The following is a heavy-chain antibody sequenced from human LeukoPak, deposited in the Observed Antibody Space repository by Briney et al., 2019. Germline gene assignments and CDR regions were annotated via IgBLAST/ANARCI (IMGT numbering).Heavy chain of an antibody. CDR1: GYIFTSYY. D-gene: IGHD3-22*01. V-gene: IGHV1-46*01. Sequence: ASVKVSCKASGYIFTSYYIHWVRRAPGQGLEWMGIIDPRGGSTTYAQKFQGSVTMTRDAFTNTVYMELSSLRSDDTAVYYCARGGPVGNYDSSGYYLHWGQGTLVTVSS. J-gene: IGHJ4*02. CDR3: ARGGPVGNYDSSGYYLH. CDR2: IDPRGGST.